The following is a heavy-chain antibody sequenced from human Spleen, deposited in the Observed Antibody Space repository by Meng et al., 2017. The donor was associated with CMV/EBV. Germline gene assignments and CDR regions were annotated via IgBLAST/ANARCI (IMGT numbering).Heavy chain of an antibody. CDR3: ARAYGSGSAIDHFYFDH. CDR1: NYTFKGYF. V-gene: IGHV1-2*02. D-gene: IGHD3-10*01. J-gene: IGHJ4*02. Sequence: ASVKVSCKASNYTFKGYFLHWVRQAPGQGLEWMGWVNPNNGDTNFSWRFQGRVAMTRDTSIGAAYMELRRLTSDDTAVYYCARAYGSGSAIDHFYFDHWGQGTLVTVSS. CDR2: VNPNNGDT.